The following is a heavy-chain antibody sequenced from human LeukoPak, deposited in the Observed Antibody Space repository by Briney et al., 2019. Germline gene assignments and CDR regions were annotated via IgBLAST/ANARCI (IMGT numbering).Heavy chain of an antibody. CDR1: GFTFSSYS. Sequence: GGSLRLSCAASGFTFSSYSMNWVCQAPGKGLEWVSSISSSSSYIYYADSVKGRFTISRDNAKNSLYLQMNSLRAEDTAVYYCARDTLRATTGTFDIWGQGTMVTVSS. CDR3: ARDTLRATTGTFDI. V-gene: IGHV3-21*01. J-gene: IGHJ3*02. CDR2: ISSSSSYI. D-gene: IGHD1-1*01.